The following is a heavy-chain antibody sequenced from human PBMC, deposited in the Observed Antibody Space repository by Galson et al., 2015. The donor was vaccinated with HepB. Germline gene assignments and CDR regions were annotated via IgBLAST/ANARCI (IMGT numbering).Heavy chain of an antibody. D-gene: IGHD6-19*01. CDR3: RIAVAATPHDY. V-gene: IGHV3-73*01. CDR2: IRSKANSYAT. Sequence: SLRLSCAASGFTFSDSAMHWVRQASGKGLEWVGRIRSKANSYATAYAASVKGRFTISRDDSKNTAYLQMNSLKTEDTAVYYCRIAVAATPHDYWGQGTLVTVSS. CDR1: GFTFSDSA. J-gene: IGHJ4*02.